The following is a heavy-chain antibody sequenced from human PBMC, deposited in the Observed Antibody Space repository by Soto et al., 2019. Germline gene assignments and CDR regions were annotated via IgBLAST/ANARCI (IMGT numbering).Heavy chain of an antibody. CDR3: ARGIVLVPAATGIYYYYGMDV. D-gene: IGHD2-2*01. CDR2: IIPIFGTA. V-gene: IGHV1-69*13. J-gene: IGHJ6*02. Sequence: SVKVSCKASGGTFSSYAISWVRQAPGQGLEWMGGIIPIFGTANYAQKFQGRVTITADESTSTAYMELSSLRSEDTAVYYCARGIVLVPAATGIYYYYGMDVWGQ. CDR1: GGTFSSYA.